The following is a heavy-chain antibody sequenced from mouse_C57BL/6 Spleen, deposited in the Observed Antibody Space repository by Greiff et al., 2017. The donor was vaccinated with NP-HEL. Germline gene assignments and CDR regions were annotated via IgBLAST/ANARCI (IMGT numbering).Heavy chain of an antibody. CDR2: INPNNGGT. CDR3: APYGSRWGWFAY. J-gene: IGHJ3*01. Sequence: EVQLQQSGPELVKPGASVKISCKASGYTFTDYYMNWVKQSHGKSLEWIGDINPNNGGTSYNQKFKGKATLTVDKSSSTAYMELRSLTSEDSAVYYCAPYGSRWGWFAYWGQGTLVTVSA. V-gene: IGHV1-26*01. CDR1: GYTFTDYY. D-gene: IGHD1-1*01.